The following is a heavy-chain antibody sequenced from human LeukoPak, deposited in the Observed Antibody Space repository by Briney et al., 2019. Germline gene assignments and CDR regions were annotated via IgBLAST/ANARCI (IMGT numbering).Heavy chain of an antibody. V-gene: IGHV4-59*01. D-gene: IGHD2-21*01. CDR3: ARGGYYYFDY. CDR1: GGSISSYY. CDR2: IYYSGST. J-gene: IGHJ4*02. Sequence: PSATLPLTCTVSGGSISSYYWSWIRQPPGKGLEWIGYIYYSGSTNYNPSLKSRVTISVDTSKNQFSLKLSSVSAADTAVYYCARGGYYYFDYGGQGTLVTVSS.